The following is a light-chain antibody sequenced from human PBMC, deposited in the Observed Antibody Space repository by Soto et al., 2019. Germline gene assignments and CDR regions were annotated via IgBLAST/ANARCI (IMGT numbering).Light chain of an antibody. CDR1: QSFSSSY. J-gene: IGKJ1*01. Sequence: EIVLTQSPGTLSLSPGERATLSCRASQSFSSSYLAWYQQKPAQAPRLLIYGASSMATGIPDRFSGSGSGTDFTLTISRMEPEDFAVYYCQQYGSAGTFGQGTKVEVK. CDR3: QQYGSAGT. CDR2: GAS. V-gene: IGKV3-20*01.